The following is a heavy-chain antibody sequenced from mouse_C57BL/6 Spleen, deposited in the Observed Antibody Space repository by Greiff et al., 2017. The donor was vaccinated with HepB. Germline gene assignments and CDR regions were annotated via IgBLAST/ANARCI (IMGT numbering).Heavy chain of an antibody. CDR3: ARGGNYVWYFDV. CDR1: GYTFTSYW. V-gene: IGHV1-50*01. J-gene: IGHJ1*03. D-gene: IGHD2-1*01. CDR2: IDPSDSYT. Sequence: QVHVKQPGAELVKPGASVKLSCKASGYTFTSYWMQWVKQRPGQGLEWIGEIDPSDSYTNYNQKFKGKATLTVDTSSSTAYMQLSSLTSEDSAVYYCARGGNYVWYFDVWGTGTTVTVSS.